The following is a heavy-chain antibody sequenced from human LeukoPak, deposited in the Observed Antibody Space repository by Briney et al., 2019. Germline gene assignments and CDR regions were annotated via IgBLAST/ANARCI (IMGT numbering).Heavy chain of an antibody. D-gene: IGHD6-19*01. CDR2: YYGGGT. CDR3: ARDLQWLVKGSVGYFDY. J-gene: IGHJ4*02. Sequence: YYGGGTYYADSVKGRFTISRDNSKNTLYLQMNSLRAEDTAVYYCARDLQWLVKGSVGYFDYWGQGTLVTVSS. V-gene: IGHV3-53*05.